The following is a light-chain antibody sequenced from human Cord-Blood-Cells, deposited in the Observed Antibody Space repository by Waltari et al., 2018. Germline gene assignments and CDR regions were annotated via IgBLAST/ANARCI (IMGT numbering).Light chain of an antibody. CDR2: GAS. CDR1: QSVSSN. CDR3: QQYNNWPRT. J-gene: IGKJ1*01. V-gene: IGKV3-15*01. Sequence: EIVMTQSLATLSVSPGERATLSCSASQSVSSNLAWYQQKPGQTPRLLIYGASTRATGIPARFSGSGSGTEFSLTISSLQSEDFAVYYCQQYNNWPRTFGQGTKVEIK.